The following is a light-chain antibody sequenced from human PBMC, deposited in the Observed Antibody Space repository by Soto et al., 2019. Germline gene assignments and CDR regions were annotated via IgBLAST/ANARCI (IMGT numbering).Light chain of an antibody. V-gene: IGLV3-21*02. J-gene: IGLJ2*01. Sequence: SYELTQPPSVSVAPGQTARITCGGNKIGTKSVHWYQQQPGPAPVLVVFDDSDRPSGIPERFSGSNSGNTATLTISRVEAGDEADYYCQVWDSSTDQNVVFGGGTKLTVL. CDR1: KIGTKS. CDR3: QVWDSSTDQNVV. CDR2: DDS.